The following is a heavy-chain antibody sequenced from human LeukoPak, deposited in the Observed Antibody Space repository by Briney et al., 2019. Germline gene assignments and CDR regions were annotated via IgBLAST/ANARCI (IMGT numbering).Heavy chain of an antibody. CDR2: INAGNGNT. V-gene: IGHV1-3*03. Sequence: ASVKVSCKASGYTFIMYAIHWVRQAPGQGLEWMGCINAGNGNTRYSQEFQGRVTITRDTSASTANMELSSLRSEDMAVYYCATATANYDSSGYYEGPPDYWGQGTLVTVSS. J-gene: IGHJ4*02. CDR1: GYTFIMYA. CDR3: ATATANYDSSGYYEGPPDY. D-gene: IGHD3-22*01.